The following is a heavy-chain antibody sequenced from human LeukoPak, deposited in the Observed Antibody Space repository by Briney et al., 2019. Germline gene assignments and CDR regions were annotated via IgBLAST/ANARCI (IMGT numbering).Heavy chain of an antibody. J-gene: IGHJ5*02. CDR1: GFTFSRYS. Sequence: KPGGSLRLSCAASGFTFSRYSMNWVRQAPGKGMEWVESISSSSSYIYYADSVKGRFTISRDNAKNSLYLQMNSLRAEDTAVYYCARDRSGHAPNCFDPWGQGTLVTVSS. V-gene: IGHV3-21*01. D-gene: IGHD3-3*01. CDR3: ARDRSGHAPNCFDP. CDR2: ISSSSSYI.